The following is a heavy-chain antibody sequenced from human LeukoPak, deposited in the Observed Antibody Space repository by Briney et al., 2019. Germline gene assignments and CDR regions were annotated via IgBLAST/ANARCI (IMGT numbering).Heavy chain of an antibody. V-gene: IGHV3-74*01. J-gene: IGHJ2*01. CDR1: EFTFSNYW. CDR2: IRFDGIVT. Sequence: GGSLRLSCVASEFTFSNYWIHWVRQPPGKGLVWVSRIRFDGIVTNYADSVEGRFTISRDNAKNTVHLQMNSLRDDDTAVYYCARANPADFNLWGRGTLVTVSS. D-gene: IGHD1-14*01. CDR3: ARANPADFNL.